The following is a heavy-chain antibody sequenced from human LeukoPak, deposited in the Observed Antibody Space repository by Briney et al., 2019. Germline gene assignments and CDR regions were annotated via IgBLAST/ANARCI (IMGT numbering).Heavy chain of an antibody. CDR1: GFTFSSYA. V-gene: IGHV3-30-3*02. Sequence: GGSLRLSCAASGFTFSSYAMHWVRQAPGKGLEWVAVISYDGSNKYYADSVKGRFTISRDNSKNTLYLQMNSLRAEDTAVYYCAKSMGLRITMKSPGYWGQGALVSVSS. CDR2: ISYDGSNK. D-gene: IGHD3-22*01. J-gene: IGHJ4*02. CDR3: AKSMGLRITMKSPGY.